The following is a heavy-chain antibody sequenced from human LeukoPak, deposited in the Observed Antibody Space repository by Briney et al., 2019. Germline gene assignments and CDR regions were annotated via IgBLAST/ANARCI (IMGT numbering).Heavy chain of an antibody. D-gene: IGHD3-22*01. CDR1: GFTFSTYA. Sequence: GGSLRLSCAASGFTFSTYAMSWVRQAPGKGLEWVSSISGSGSITYYAGSVKGRFTISRDNSKNTLYLQMTSLRVEDTAVYYCAKDRPNYYDSSGHYYRRDGDYWGQGTLVTVSS. CDR2: ISGSGSIT. V-gene: IGHV3-23*01. J-gene: IGHJ4*02. CDR3: AKDRPNYYDSSGHYYRRDGDY.